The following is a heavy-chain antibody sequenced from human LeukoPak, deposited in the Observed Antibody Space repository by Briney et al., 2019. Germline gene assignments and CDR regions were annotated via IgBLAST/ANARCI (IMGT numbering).Heavy chain of an antibody. CDR2: IYYSGST. V-gene: IGHV4-30-4*01. CDR3: ARFVVVPASLYYFDY. CDR1: GGSISSGDYY. D-gene: IGHD2-2*01. J-gene: IGHJ4*02. Sequence: SETLSLTCTVSGGSISSGDYYWSWLRQPPGKGLEWIGYIYYSGSTYYNPSLKSRVTISVDTSKNQFSLKLSSVTAADTAVYYCARFVVVPASLYYFDYWGQGTLVTVSS.